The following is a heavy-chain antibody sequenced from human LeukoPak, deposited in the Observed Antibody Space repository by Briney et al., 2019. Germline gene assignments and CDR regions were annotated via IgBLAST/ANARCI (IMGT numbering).Heavy chain of an antibody. Sequence: ETSETLSLTCTVSGGSISSYYWSWIRQPPGKGLEWIGYIYYSGSTNYNPSLKSRVTISVDTSKNQFSLKLSSVTAADTAVYYCAREGRYSGYARHYYYGMDVWGQGTTVTVSS. CDR3: AREGRYSGYARHYYYGMDV. J-gene: IGHJ6*02. V-gene: IGHV4-59*01. D-gene: IGHD5-12*01. CDR1: GGSISSYY. CDR2: IYYSGST.